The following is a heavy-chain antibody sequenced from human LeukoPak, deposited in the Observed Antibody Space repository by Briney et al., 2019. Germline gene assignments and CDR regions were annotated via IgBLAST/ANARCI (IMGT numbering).Heavy chain of an antibody. CDR2: IYTSGST. D-gene: IGHD3-22*01. CDR1: GGSISSYY. Sequence: PSETLSLTCTVSGGSISSYYWSWIRQPAGKGLEWIGRIYTSGSTNYNPSLKSRVTISVDTSKNQFSLKLSSVTAADTAVYYCASHYDSSGYYYPNYYYYGMDVWGQGTTVTVSS. V-gene: IGHV4-4*07. CDR3: ASHYDSSGYYYPNYYYYGMDV. J-gene: IGHJ6*02.